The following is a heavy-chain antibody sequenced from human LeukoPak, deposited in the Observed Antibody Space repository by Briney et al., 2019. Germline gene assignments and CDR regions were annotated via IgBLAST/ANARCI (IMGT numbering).Heavy chain of an antibody. D-gene: IGHD6-13*01. CDR3: AKDLNLYSSSGFDY. CDR1: GFTFSNNW. CDR2: INSDGSTT. V-gene: IGHV3-74*01. J-gene: IGHJ4*02. Sequence: GGSLRLSCAASGFTFSNNWMHWVRQAPGKGLVWVSRINSDGSTTTYADSVKGRFTISRDNSKNTLNLQMNSLRAEDTAVYYCAKDLNLYSSSGFDYWGQGTLVTVSS.